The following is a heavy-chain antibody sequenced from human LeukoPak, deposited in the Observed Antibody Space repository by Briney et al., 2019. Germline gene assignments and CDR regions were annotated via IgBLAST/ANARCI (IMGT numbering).Heavy chain of an antibody. J-gene: IGHJ6*03. CDR3: ARVQYYYDSSGYYRFRYYYMDV. CDR1: GGSTSSYY. Sequence: PSETLSLTCTVSGGSTSSYYWSWIRQPTGKGLEWIGYIYYSGSTNYNPSLKSRVTISVDTSKNQFSLKLSSVTAADTAVYYCARVQYYYDSSGYYRFRYYYMDVWGKGTTVTISS. D-gene: IGHD3-22*01. V-gene: IGHV4-59*01. CDR2: IYYSGST.